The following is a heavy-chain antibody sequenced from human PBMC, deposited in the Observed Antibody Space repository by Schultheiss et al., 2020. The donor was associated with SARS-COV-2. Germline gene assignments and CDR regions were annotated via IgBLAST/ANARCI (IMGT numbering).Heavy chain of an antibody. CDR1: GGTFSSYA. D-gene: IGHD1-14*01. J-gene: IGHJ3*02. CDR3: ARVPGGRFLNRHAFDI. V-gene: IGHV1-69*05. Sequence: SVKVSCKASGGTFSSYAISWVRQAPGQGLEWMGGIIPIFGTANYAQKFQGRVTMTRNTSISTAYMELSSLRSEDTAVYYCARVPGGRFLNRHAFDIWGQGTMVTVSS. CDR2: IIPIFGTA.